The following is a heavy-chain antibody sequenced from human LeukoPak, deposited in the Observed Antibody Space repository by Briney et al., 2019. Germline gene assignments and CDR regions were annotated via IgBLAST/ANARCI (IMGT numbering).Heavy chain of an antibody. Sequence: GESLKISCKGAGYTFSSYWIGWVCQMPGKGLEWMGSIYPGDSDTRYSPSFQGQVTFSADESISTAYLRWSRLKASDTAIYYCARRKYQLLSAFDIWGQGTMVTVSS. D-gene: IGHD2-2*01. V-gene: IGHV5-51*01. CDR3: ARRKYQLLSAFDI. CDR1: GYTFSSYW. J-gene: IGHJ3*02. CDR2: IYPGDSDT.